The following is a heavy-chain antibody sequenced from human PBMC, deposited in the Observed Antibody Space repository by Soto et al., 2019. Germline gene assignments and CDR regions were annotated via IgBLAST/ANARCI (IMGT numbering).Heavy chain of an antibody. CDR3: ARVERGTATTVVDAFDI. CDR2: MSHSGGT. V-gene: IGHV4-34*01. Sequence: QVPLQQWGAGLLKPSETLSLTCAVFGGSVNSGNYYWSWIRQPPGKGLEWIGEMSHSGGTHFNPSLMSRVTISVDTAKNQFSLKMSSVTAADTALYYCARVERGTATTVVDAFDIWGPGTMVTVSS. J-gene: IGHJ3*02. CDR1: GGSVNSGNYY. D-gene: IGHD1-1*01.